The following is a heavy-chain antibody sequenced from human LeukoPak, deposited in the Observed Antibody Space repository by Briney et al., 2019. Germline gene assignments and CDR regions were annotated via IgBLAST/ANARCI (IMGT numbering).Heavy chain of an antibody. Sequence: SQTLSLTCAISGDSVSSNRASWTWIRRSPSGGLEWLGRTYYRSKWYNDYAVSLKSRISINPDTSKNQFSLQLNSVTPEDTAVYYCSRSDGASDFDYWGQGTLVTVSS. CDR2: TYYRSKWYN. J-gene: IGHJ4*02. CDR3: SRSDGASDFDY. V-gene: IGHV6-1*01. D-gene: IGHD5-24*01. CDR1: GDSVSSNRAS.